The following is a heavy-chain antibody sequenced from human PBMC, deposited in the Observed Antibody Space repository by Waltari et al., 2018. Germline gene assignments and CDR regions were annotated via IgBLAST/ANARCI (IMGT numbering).Heavy chain of an antibody. CDR3: ARDDSYGQFMRFDF. CDR2: IYSGGNT. D-gene: IGHD5-18*01. Sequence: VQLVGSGGGLRQPGGSLRLSCEASGLHVSRNYMSWVRQAPGKGLEWLSAIYSGGNTFYADSVKGRFNISIDNSKNTLYLQMNSLRVDDTAVYYCARDDSYGQFMRFDFWGQGTVVTVSS. V-gene: IGHV3-53*01. CDR1: GLHVSRNY. J-gene: IGHJ4*02.